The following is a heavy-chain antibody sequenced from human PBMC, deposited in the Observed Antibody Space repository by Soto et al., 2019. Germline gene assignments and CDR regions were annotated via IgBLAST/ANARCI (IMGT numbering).Heavy chain of an antibody. V-gene: IGHV1-18*01. CDR3: ARQPDYYDSSGYYPG. Sequence: ASVKVSCKASGYTFIRYGITWVRQAPGQGLEWMGWISAYNGNTNYAQKLQGRVTMTTDASTSTAYMELRSLRSDDTAVYYCARQPDYYDSSGYYPGWGQGTLVTVS. CDR2: ISAYNGNT. D-gene: IGHD3-22*01. CDR1: GYTFIRYG. J-gene: IGHJ4*02.